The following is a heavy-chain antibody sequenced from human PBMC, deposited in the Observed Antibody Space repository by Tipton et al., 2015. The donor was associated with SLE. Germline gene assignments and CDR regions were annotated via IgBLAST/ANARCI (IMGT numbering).Heavy chain of an antibody. CDR3: ARRWGATYPFDY. CDR2: IYYSGST. J-gene: IGHJ4*02. D-gene: IGHD1-26*01. CDR1: GGSVSSGSYY. Sequence: TLSLTCIVSGGSVSSGSYYWSWIRQPPGKGLEWIGYIYYSGSTYYNPSLKSRVTISVDTSKNQFSLKLSSVTAADTAVYYCARRWGATYPFDYWGQGTLVTVSS. V-gene: IGHV4-39*01.